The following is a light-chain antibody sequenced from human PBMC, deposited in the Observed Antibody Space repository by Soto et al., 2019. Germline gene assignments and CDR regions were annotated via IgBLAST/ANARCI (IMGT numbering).Light chain of an antibody. V-gene: IGKV3-11*01. J-gene: IGKJ4*01. CDR1: ESAVNY. CDR3: QQRNTCPFT. Sequence: EIVLTQSPATLSLSPGERATLSCRASESAVNYLAWYQQQPGQAPRLLIYDVSNRATGIPDRFSGSGSGTDFTLTISSLEPEDFAVYYCQQRNTCPFTFGGGTRVEIK. CDR2: DVS.